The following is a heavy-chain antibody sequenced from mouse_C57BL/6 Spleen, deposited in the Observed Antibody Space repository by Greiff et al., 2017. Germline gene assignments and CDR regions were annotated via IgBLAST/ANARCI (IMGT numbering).Heavy chain of an antibody. V-gene: IGHV2-2*01. J-gene: IGHJ4*01. CDR1: GFSLTSYG. CDR3: ARKGVYYGNSYAMDY. D-gene: IGHD2-1*01. CDR2: IWSGGST. Sequence: VKLQESGPGLVQPSQSLSITCTVSGFSLTSYGVHWVRQSPGKGLEWLGVIWSGGSTDYNAAFISRLSISKDNSKSQVFFKMNSLQADDTAIYYCARKGVYYGNSYAMDYWGQGTSVTVSS.